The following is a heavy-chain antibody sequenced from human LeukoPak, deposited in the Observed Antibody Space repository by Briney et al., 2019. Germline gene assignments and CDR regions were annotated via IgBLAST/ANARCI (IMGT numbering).Heavy chain of an antibody. CDR1: GGSFSGYY. CDR2: INHSGST. D-gene: IGHD3/OR15-3a*01. V-gene: IGHV4-34*01. Sequence: PSETLSLTCAVYGGSFSGYYWSWIRHPPGKGLEWIGEINHSGSTNYNPSLKSRVTISVDTSKNQFSLKLSSVTAADTAVYYCARGDGLHYYYYGMDVWGKGTTVTVSS. CDR3: ARGDGLHYYYYGMDV. J-gene: IGHJ6*04.